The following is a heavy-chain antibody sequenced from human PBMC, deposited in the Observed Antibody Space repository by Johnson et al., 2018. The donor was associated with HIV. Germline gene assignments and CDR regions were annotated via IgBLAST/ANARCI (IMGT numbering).Heavy chain of an antibody. Sequence: VQLVESGGGLVQPGGSLRLSCAASGFIVSNNYMNWVRQTPGKGLEWVSILHRDGTTYYADSVKGRFTISRDNAKNSLYLQMNSLRAEDTAVYYCAKSPGKDHGGNSGGIDIWGQGTMVTVSA. CDR3: AKSPGKDHGGNSGGIDI. J-gene: IGHJ3*02. V-gene: IGHV3-66*01. CDR1: GFIVSNNY. CDR2: LHRDGTT. D-gene: IGHD4-23*01.